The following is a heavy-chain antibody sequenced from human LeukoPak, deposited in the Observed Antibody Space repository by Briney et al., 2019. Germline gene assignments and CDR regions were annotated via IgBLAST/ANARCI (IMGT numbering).Heavy chain of an antibody. J-gene: IGHJ5*02. CDR2: IYFSGST. V-gene: IGHV4-59*01. CDR3: ARARAAGTLSWFDP. CDR1: GGSISTYF. D-gene: IGHD6-13*01. Sequence: PSETLSLTCTVSGGSISTYFWSWIRQPPGKGLEWIGHIYFSGSTNYNPSLESRVTISVDTSKNQFSLKLSSVTAADTAVYYCARARAAGTLSWFDPWGQGTLVTVSS.